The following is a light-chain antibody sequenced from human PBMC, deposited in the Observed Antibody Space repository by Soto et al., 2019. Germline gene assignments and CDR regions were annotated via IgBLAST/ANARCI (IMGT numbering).Light chain of an antibody. J-gene: IGKJ1*01. CDR2: GAT. CDR1: QGISNY. CDR3: QQYYNHPRT. V-gene: IGKV1-8*01. Sequence: AIRMTQSPTSFSASTGDRVTITCRASQGISNYLAWYQQTPGKAPKLLIYGATTLQSGVPSKFSGSGSGTEFTLTISCLQSEDFATYYCQQYYNHPRTFGQGTKVEIK.